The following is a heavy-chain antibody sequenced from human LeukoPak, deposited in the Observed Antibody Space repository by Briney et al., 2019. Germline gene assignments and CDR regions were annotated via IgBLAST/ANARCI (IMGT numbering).Heavy chain of an antibody. J-gene: IGHJ4*02. CDR3: ASLPVGAAAGSRPFDY. CDR2: IYYSGST. D-gene: IGHD6-13*01. CDR1: GGSISSYY. Sequence: SGTLSLTCTVSGGSISSYYWSWIRQPPGKGLEWIGYIYYSGSTNYNPSLKSRVTISVDTSKNQFSLKLSSVTAADTAVYYCASLPVGAAAGSRPFDYWGQGTLVTVSS. V-gene: IGHV4-59*08.